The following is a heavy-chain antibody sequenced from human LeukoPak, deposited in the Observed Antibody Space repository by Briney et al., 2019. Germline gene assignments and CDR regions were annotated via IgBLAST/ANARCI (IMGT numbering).Heavy chain of an antibody. J-gene: IGHJ4*02. CDR3: AKSAYYDL. Sequence: GSLRLSCAASGFTFSSYAMSWVRQAPGKGLEWVSTISDNGGNTYYPDSVKGRFTISRDNSKNTLYLQMNSLRAEDTAVYYCAKSAYYDLWGQGTLVTVSS. CDR2: ISDNGGNT. D-gene: IGHD3-22*01. V-gene: IGHV3-23*01. CDR1: GFTFSSYA.